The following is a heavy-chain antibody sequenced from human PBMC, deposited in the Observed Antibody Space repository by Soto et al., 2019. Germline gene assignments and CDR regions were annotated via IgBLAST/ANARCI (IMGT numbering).Heavy chain of an antibody. J-gene: IGHJ4*02. CDR3: ARGAPPEVVVVAATPSPPLDY. Sequence: SETLSLTCAVYGGSFSGYYWSWIRQPPGKGLEWIGEINHSGSTNYNPSLKSRVTISVDTSKNQFSLKLSSVTAADTAVYYCARGAPPEVVVVAATPSPPLDYWGQGTLVTVSS. CDR1: GGSFSGYY. D-gene: IGHD2-15*01. CDR2: INHSGST. V-gene: IGHV4-34*01.